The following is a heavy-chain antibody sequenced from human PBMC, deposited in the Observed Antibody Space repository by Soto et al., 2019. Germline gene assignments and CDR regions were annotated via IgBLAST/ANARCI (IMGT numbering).Heavy chain of an antibody. CDR2: INRDGSKK. V-gene: IGHV3-7*05. D-gene: IGHD6-13*01. Sequence: EVQLEESGGDLVQPGGSLRLSCAASGFTLSAYWMTWVRQAPGKGLEWVANINRDGSKKSYLDSVRGRFPISRDNVRNSMDLQMDRLGTDEPALYYWAPDGSPGSSSLYLDAFDIWGQGTMVTVSS. CDR3: APDGSPGSSSLYLDAFDI. J-gene: IGHJ3*02. CDR1: GFTLSAYW.